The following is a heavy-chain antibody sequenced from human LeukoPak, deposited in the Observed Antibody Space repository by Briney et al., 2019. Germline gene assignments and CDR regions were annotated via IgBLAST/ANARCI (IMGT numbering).Heavy chain of an antibody. CDR3: ARLGAWGSYYFIDY. J-gene: IGHJ4*02. D-gene: IGHD3-10*01. CDR2: INHSGST. CDR1: GGSFSGCY. Sequence: SETLSLTCAVYGGSFSGCYWSWIRQPPGKGLEWIGEINHSGSTNYNPSLKSRVTISVDTSKNQFSLKLSSVTAADTAVYYCARLGAWGSYYFIDYWGQGTLVTVSS. V-gene: IGHV4-34*01.